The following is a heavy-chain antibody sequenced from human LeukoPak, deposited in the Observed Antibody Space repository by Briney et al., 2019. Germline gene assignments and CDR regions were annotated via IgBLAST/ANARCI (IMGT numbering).Heavy chain of an antibody. D-gene: IGHD2-2*01. CDR2: IIPMFGTA. J-gene: IGHJ4*02. CDR3: ASGTTDIVVVPATLRNYYFDY. V-gene: IGHV1-69*05. CDR1: GGTFSSYE. Sequence: GASVKVSCKASGGTFSSYEISWVRQAPGQGFEWMGGIIPMFGTAKYAQKFQGRVTITTDKSTSTAYMELSSLRSEDTAVYYCASGTTDIVVVPATLRNYYFDYWGQGTLVTVSS.